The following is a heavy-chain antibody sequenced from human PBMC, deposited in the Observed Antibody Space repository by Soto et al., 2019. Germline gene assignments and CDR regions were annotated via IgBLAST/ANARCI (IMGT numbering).Heavy chain of an antibody. Sequence: QVQLQESGPGLVKPSQTLSLTCTVSGGSISSGGYYWTWIRQHPGKGLEWIGYIYHSGSTNYNPSLKSRVNISVDTSKNQSSLKLRSVTAADTAVYYCARVLGMEVDYWGQGTLATVSS. J-gene: IGHJ4*02. CDR2: IYHSGST. CDR3: ARVLGMEVDY. CDR1: GGSISSGGYY. V-gene: IGHV4-31*03. D-gene: IGHD7-27*01.